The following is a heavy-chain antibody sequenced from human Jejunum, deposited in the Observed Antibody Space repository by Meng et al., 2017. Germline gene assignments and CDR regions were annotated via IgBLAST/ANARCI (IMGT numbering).Heavy chain of an antibody. J-gene: IGHJ4*02. Sequence: QLRPWGPGLVKHSGTLSLTWTVTGGPITSTKWWIWVRQTPGKGLEWIGEVFHSGTPNYNPSLMSRLTMSVDKSKNQFSLNLTSVTAADTAVYYCASRPVGIRTYYFDCWGQGTLVTVSS. CDR1: GGPITSTKW. CDR3: ASRPVGIRTYYFDC. CDR2: VFHSGTP. D-gene: IGHD2-21*01. V-gene: IGHV4-4*02.